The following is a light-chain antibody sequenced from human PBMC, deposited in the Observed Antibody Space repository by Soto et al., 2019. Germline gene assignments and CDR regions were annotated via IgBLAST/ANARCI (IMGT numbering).Light chain of an antibody. CDR2: DVS. CDR3: CSYAGSSWV. CDR1: SSDVGGYNY. Sequence: QSVLTQPRSVSGSPGQSVTISCTGTSSDVGGYNYVSWYQQHPGKAPKLMIYDVSKRPSGVPDRFSGSKSGNTASLTISGLQAEDEADYYCCSYAGSSWVFGGGTQRPS. J-gene: IGLJ3*02. V-gene: IGLV2-11*01.